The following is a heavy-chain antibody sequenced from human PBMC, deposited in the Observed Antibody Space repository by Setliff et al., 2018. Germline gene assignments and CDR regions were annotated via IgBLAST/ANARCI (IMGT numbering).Heavy chain of an antibody. CDR1: GGSISGYY. CDR3: ARGGYYDTSGYLNY. J-gene: IGHJ4*02. D-gene: IGHD3-22*01. Sequence: SETLSLTCTVSGGSISGYYWSWIRQPPGKGLEWIGNIYYSGNTNYSPSLKSRVTISVDTSKNQLSLKLSSVTAADTAVYYCARGGYYDTSGYLNYWGRGTLVTVSS. CDR2: IYYSGNT. V-gene: IGHV4-59*01.